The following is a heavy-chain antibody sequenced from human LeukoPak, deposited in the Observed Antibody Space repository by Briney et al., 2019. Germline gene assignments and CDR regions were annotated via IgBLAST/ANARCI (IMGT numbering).Heavy chain of an antibody. V-gene: IGHV3-23*01. Sequence: SGGSLRLSCAASGFTFIISAMTWVRQAPGKGLEWVSAISESGDYTYYADSVKGRFTISRDNSKNTLYLQMNSLRAEDTAVYYCAKYITVTTNSYYYGMDVWGQGTTVTVSS. D-gene: IGHD4-11*01. CDR1: GFTFIISA. CDR3: AKYITVTTNSYYYGMDV. J-gene: IGHJ6*02. CDR2: ISESGDYT.